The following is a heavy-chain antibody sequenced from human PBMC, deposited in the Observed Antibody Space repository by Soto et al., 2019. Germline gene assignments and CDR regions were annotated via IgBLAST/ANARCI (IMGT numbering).Heavy chain of an antibody. CDR3: AKQESDWNDHVDY. D-gene: IGHD1-1*01. CDR2: ISYDGTDE. V-gene: IGHV3-30*18. Sequence: QVQLVESGGGVVQPGRSLRLSCAASGFSFSSYGMHWVRQAPGKGLEWVAMISYDGTDEYYADSVKGRFTISRDNSKNAVDLQMNSLRAEETAVYDCAKQESDWNDHVDYWGQGTLVTVSS. CDR1: GFSFSSYG. J-gene: IGHJ4*02.